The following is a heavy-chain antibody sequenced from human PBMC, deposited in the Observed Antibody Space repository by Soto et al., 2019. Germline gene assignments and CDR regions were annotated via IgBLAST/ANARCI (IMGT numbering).Heavy chain of an antibody. CDR3: ARKPRYSSSPRKNNWLDP. CDR2: INHSGST. J-gene: IGHJ5*02. CDR1: GGSFSGYY. D-gene: IGHD6-6*01. V-gene: IGHV4-34*01. Sequence: PSETLSLTCAAYGGSFSGYYWSWIRQPPGKGLEWIGEINHSGSTNYNPSLKSRVTISVDTSKNQFSLKLSSVTAADTAVYYCARKPRYSSSPRKNNWLDPWGQGTLVTVSS.